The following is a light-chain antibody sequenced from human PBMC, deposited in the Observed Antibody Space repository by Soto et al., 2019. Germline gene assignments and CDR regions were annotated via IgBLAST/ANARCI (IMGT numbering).Light chain of an antibody. J-gene: IGKJ2*01. CDR2: KVS. V-gene: IGKV2-30*02. Sequence: DVVMTQSPLSLPVTLGQPASISCRSSQSLVHSDGNTYLNWFRQRPGQSPRRLIHKVSNRNSGAPDRFSCSGAGSDFTLKISRVEAEDVGLYYGMQGTHWPPYTFGRVAKLEIK. CDR1: QSLVHSDGNTY. CDR3: MQGTHWPPYT.